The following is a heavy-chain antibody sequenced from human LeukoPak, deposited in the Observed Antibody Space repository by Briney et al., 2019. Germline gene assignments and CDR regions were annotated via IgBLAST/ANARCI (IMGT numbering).Heavy chain of an antibody. CDR1: GFTFSSYG. J-gene: IGHJ4*02. Sequence: GRSLRLSCAASGFTFSSYGMHWVRQAPGKGLEWVAVISYDGSNKYYADSVKGRFTISRDNSKNTLYLQMNSLRAEDTAVYYCAKDLLVATAHYFDYWGQGTLVTVSP. CDR3: AKDLLVATAHYFDY. D-gene: IGHD5-12*01. V-gene: IGHV3-30*18. CDR2: ISYDGSNK.